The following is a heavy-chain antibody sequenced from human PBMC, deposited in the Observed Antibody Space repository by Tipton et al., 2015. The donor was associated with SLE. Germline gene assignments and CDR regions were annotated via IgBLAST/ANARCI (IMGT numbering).Heavy chain of an antibody. Sequence: QSGAEVKKPGASVKVSCKASGYIFTGYYIHWVRQAPGQGLEWMGWISAYNGNTNYAQKLQGRVTMTTDTSTSTAYMELRSLRSDDTAVYYCARRTIFGVPDYWGQGTLVTVSS. CDR2: ISAYNGNT. CDR1: GYIFTGYY. CDR3: ARRTIFGVPDY. V-gene: IGHV1-18*04. D-gene: IGHD3-3*01. J-gene: IGHJ4*02.